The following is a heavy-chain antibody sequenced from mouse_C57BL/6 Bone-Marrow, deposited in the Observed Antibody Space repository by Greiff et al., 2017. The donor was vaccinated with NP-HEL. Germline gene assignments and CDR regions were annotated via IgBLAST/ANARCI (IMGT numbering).Heavy chain of an antibody. D-gene: IGHD1-1*01. V-gene: IGHV5-17*01. CDR3: ARPLYYGSSYGAY. J-gene: IGHJ3*01. CDR2: ISSGSSTI. CDR1: GFTFSDYG. Sequence: VQLKESGGGLVKPGGSLKLSCAASGFTFSDYGMHWVRQAPEKGLEWVAYISSGSSTIYYADTVKGRFTISRDNAKNTLFLQMTSLRSEDTAMYYCARPLYYGSSYGAYWGQGTLVTVSA.